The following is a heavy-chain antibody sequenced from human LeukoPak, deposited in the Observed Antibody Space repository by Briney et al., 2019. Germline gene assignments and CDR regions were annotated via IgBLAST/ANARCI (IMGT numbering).Heavy chain of an antibody. CDR2: IKQDGSQK. CDR1: GFTFSRYW. CDR3: TRDVIYASEIYSYGDS. V-gene: IGHV3-7*01. J-gene: IGHJ4*02. D-gene: IGHD3-16*01. Sequence: PGGSLRLSCAASGFTFSRYWMSWVRQAPGKGLEWAANIKQDGSQKYYVDSVKGRFTISRDNANNLVYLQMNSLRAEDTAVYYCTRDVIYASEIYSYGDSWGQGTLVTVSS.